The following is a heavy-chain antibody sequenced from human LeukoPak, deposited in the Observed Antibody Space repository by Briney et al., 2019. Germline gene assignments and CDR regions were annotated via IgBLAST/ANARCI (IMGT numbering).Heavy chain of an antibody. CDR3: ARAAGYCSSTSCHKERWFDP. V-gene: IGHV1-18*01. J-gene: IGHJ5*02. CDR2: ISAYNGNT. D-gene: IGHD2-2*02. CDR1: GYTFTSYG. Sequence: ASVKVSCKASGYTFTSYGISWVRQAPGQGLEWMGWISAYNGNTNYAQKLQGRVTITTDESTSTAYMELSSLRSEDTAVYYCARAAGYCSSTSCHKERWFDPWGQGTLVTVSS.